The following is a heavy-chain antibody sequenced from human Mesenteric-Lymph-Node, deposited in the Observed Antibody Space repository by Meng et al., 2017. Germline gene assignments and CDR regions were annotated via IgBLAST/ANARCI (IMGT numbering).Heavy chain of an antibody. CDR2: IYPDHSDT. V-gene: IGHV5-51*01. J-gene: IGHJ4*02. CDR1: GYSFTRYW. Sequence: GESLKISCKASGYSFTRYWIGWVRQMPGKGLEWMGIIYPDHSDTRYSPSFQGQVTISADKSISTAYLQWSSLKASDTAMYYCARAPEYYFDYWGQGTLVTVSS. CDR3: ARAPEYYFDY.